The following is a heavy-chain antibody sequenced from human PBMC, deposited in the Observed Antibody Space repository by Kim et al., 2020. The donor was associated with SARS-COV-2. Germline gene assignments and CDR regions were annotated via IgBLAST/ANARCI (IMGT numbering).Heavy chain of an antibody. V-gene: IGHV4-4*02. D-gene: IGHD2-2*01. J-gene: IGHJ4*02. CDR3: ASRDCSSTSCFRWSY. Sequence: PSLKSRVTISVDKSKNQFSLKRSSVTAADTAVYYCASRDCSSTSCFRWSYWGQGTLVTVSS.